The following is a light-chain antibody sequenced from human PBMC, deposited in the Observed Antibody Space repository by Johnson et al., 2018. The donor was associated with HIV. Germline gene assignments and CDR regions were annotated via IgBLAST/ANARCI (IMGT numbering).Light chain of an antibody. V-gene: IGLV1-51*01. CDR1: SSNIGNNY. CDR3: GTWDSSLGKV. CDR2: DNN. Sequence: QSVLTQPPSVSAAPGQKVTISCSGSSSNIGNNYLSWYQQLPGTAPKLLIYDNNKRPSGIPDRFSGSKSGTSATLGITGLQTGDEADYYCGTWDSSLGKVVGTGTKVTVL. J-gene: IGLJ1*01.